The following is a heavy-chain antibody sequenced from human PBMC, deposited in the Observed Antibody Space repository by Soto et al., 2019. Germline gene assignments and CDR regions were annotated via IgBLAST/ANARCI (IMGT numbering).Heavy chain of an antibody. V-gene: IGHV3-23*01. CDR3: AKAQGAFYDFWSGYESY. J-gene: IGHJ4*02. CDR1: GFTFSSYA. CDR2: ISGSGGST. D-gene: IGHD3-3*01. Sequence: GGSLRLSCAASGFTFSSYAMSWVRQAPGKGLEWVSAISGSGGSTYYADSVKGRFTISRDNSKNTLYLQMNSLRAEDTAVYYCAKAQGAFYDFWSGYESYWGEGTLVTVSS.